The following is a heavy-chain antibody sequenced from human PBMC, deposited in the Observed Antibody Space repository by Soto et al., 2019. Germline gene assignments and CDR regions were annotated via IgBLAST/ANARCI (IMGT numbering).Heavy chain of an antibody. CDR1: GFTFSSYG. V-gene: IGHV3-33*01. D-gene: IGHD2-21*02. J-gene: IGHJ6*02. Sequence: GGSLRLSCSASGFTFSSYGMHWFRQAPGKGLEWVAVIWYDGSNKYYADSVKGRFTISRDNSKNTLYLQMNSLRAEDTAVYYCARDPYCGGHCYSSPPPYYYGMDVWGQGTTVTVS. CDR2: IWYDGSNK. CDR3: ARDPYCGGHCYSSPPPYYYGMDV.